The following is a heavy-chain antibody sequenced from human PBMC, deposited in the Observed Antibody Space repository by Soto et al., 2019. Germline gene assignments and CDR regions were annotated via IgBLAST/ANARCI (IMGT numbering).Heavy chain of an antibody. CDR2: VKSKTSGGTT. Sequence: EVHLVESGGGLVKPGGSLRLSCAASGFGFADGWMSWVRQAPGKGLEWVGRVKSKTSGGTTDYNAPVEGRFTISRDDSKNTLYLQMNSLKSEDTAVHYCTTIVAGTGYWGQGTLVSVSS. J-gene: IGHJ4*02. V-gene: IGHV3-15*01. D-gene: IGHD6-19*01. CDR3: TTIVAGTGY. CDR1: GFGFADGW.